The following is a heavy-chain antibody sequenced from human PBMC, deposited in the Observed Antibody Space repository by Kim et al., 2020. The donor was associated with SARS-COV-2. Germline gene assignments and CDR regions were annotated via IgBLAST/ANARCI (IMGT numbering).Heavy chain of an antibody. CDR3: ARSYYDFWSGQPYYYYYY. V-gene: IGHV4-59*01. J-gene: IGHJ6*03. CDR2: IYYSGST. D-gene: IGHD3-3*01. CDR1: GGSISSYY. Sequence: SETLSLTCTVSGGSISSYYWSWIRQPPGKGLEWIGYIYYSGSTNYNPSLKSRVTISVDTSKNQFSLKLSSVTAADTAVYYCARSYYDFWSGQPYYYYYY.